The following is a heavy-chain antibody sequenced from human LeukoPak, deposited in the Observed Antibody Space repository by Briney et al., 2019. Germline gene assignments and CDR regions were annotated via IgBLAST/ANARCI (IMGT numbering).Heavy chain of an antibody. Sequence: PSETLSLTCTVSGGPSLSFYGSGTRRPAGRGLEWIGRFFSSGNTNYNPSFKSRASISVDKSKNQFSLNLTSVTAADTAVYYCARYSGIYGHDYWGQGTLVSVSS. V-gene: IGHV4-4*07. CDR2: FFSSGNT. CDR1: GGPSLSFY. CDR3: ARYSGIYGHDY. J-gene: IGHJ4*02. D-gene: IGHD3-10*01.